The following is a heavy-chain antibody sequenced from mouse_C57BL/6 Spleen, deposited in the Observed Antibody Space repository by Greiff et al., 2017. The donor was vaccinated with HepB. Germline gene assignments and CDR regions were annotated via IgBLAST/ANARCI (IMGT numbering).Heavy chain of an antibody. CDR1: GYAFSSYW. J-gene: IGHJ3*01. Sequence: QVQLQQSGAELVKPGASVKISCKASGYAFSSYWMNWVKQRPGKGLEWIGQIYPGDGDTNYNGKFKGKATLTADKSSSTAYMQLSSLTSEDSAVYFCAREEELDGSSWFAYWGQGTLVTVSA. CDR2: IYPGDGDT. V-gene: IGHV1-80*01. CDR3: AREEELDGSSWFAY. D-gene: IGHD1-1*01.